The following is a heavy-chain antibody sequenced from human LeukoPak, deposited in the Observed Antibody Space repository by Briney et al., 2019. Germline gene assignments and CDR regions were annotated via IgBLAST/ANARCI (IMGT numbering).Heavy chain of an antibody. J-gene: IGHJ4*02. CDR1: GFTFSTCS. CDR3: ARDPATPHDY. V-gene: IGHV3-21*01. CDR2: IDSSSSYI. Sequence: PGGSLRLSCAASGFTFSTCSMNWVRQAPGKGLEWVASIDSSSSYIYYADSEKGRLTISRDNAKNSLYLQMNSLRAEDTAVYYCARDPATPHDYWGQGTLVTVSS. D-gene: IGHD5-12*01.